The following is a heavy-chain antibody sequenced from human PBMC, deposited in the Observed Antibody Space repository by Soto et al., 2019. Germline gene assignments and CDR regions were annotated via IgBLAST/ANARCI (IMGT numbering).Heavy chain of an antibody. CDR2: MNPNSGNT. D-gene: IGHD1-1*01. V-gene: IGHV1-8*01. Sequence: QVQLVQSGAEVKKPGASVKVSCKASGYTFTNYDINWVRQATGQGLEWMGWMNPNSGNTGYAQKFQGRVTMSRDTSITTADMELSSLRSEDTAMYYCARGKSLENWGQGTLVTVSS. J-gene: IGHJ4*02. CDR1: GYTFTNYD. CDR3: ARGKSLEN.